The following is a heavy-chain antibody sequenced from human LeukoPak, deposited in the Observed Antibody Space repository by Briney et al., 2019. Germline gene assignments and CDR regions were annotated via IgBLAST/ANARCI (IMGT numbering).Heavy chain of an antibody. V-gene: IGHV4-31*03. CDR2: IYYSGST. CDR1: GGSISSGGYY. Sequence: SETLSLTCTVSGGSISSGGYYWSWIRQHPGKGLEWIGYIYYSGSTYYNPSLKSRVTISVDTSKNQFSLKLSSVTAADTAVYYCARHLLSDKYSGYDGSSGYYYYMDVWGKGTTVTVSS. D-gene: IGHD5-12*01. J-gene: IGHJ6*03. CDR3: ARHLLSDKYSGYDGSSGYYYYMDV.